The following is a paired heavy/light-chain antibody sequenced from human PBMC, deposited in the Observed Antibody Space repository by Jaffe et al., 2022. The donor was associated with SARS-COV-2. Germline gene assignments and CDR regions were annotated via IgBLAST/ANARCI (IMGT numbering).Light chain of an antibody. CDR2: DDS. CDR1: NIVIKS. V-gene: IGLV3-21*02. J-gene: IGLJ2*01. CDR3: QVWHTIRDHPNVV. Sequence: SFVLTQPPSVSVAPGQTAHITCEGDNIVIKSVHWYQQKPGQAPMLVVYDDSDRPSGIPERFSGSNSGNMATLTITGVEAGDEADYYCQVWHTIRDHPNVVFGGGTKLTVL.
Heavy chain of an antibody. CDR2: IVVGNHKT. D-gene: IGHD6-13*01. CDR3: AASNGGGRPFSSTLGLDV. V-gene: IGHV1-58*02. CDR1: GFIFSSSA. Sequence: QMQLVQSGPEMTKPGTSVRVTCKTSGFIFSSSAMHWVRQARGQRPEWMGWIVVGNHKTDYPQKFQDRVAISRDLSTATVFLELTTVTPEDTAVYYCAASNGGGRPFSSTLGLDVWGQGTTVTVSS. J-gene: IGHJ6*02.